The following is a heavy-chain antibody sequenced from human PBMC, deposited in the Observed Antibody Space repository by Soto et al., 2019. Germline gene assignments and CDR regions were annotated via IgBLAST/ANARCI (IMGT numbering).Heavy chain of an antibody. CDR1: GGSISSGNYF. V-gene: IGHV4-31*03. D-gene: IGHD4-17*01. J-gene: IGHJ6*02. CDR3: AREDSTEGGMDV. Sequence: SETLSLTCTVSGGSISSGNYFWSWIRQHPGKGLEWIGYIYYSGSTYYNPSPKSRVTISVDTSKNQFSLKLRSVTAADTAGYYCAREDSTEGGMDVWGQGTTVTVSS. CDR2: IYYSGST.